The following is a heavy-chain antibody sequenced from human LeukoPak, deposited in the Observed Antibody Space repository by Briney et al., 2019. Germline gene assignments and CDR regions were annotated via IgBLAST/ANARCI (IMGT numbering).Heavy chain of an antibody. CDR1: GGSISSYY. J-gene: IGHJ4*02. Sequence: PSETLSLTCTVSGGSISSYYWSWIRQPAGKGLEWIGRIYISGSTNYNPSLKSRVTISVDKSKNQFSLKLSSVTAADTAVYYCASGGTGYSNPPNGYWGQGTLVTVSS. CDR2: IYISGST. D-gene: IGHD6-13*01. V-gene: IGHV4-4*07. CDR3: ASGGTGYSNPPNGY.